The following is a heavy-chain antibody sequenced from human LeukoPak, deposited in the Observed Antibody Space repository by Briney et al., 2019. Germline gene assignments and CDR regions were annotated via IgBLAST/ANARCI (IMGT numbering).Heavy chain of an antibody. Sequence: SETLSLTCTISGGSITTYYWSWIRQPAGKGLEWIGNVYYSGSTTYNPSLKTRVTISVDTSKNQFSLRLTSLTAADTAVYYCPADRQEGGSGSYWFDPWGQGTLVTVSS. CDR3: PADRQEGGSGSYWFDP. CDR1: GGSITTYY. D-gene: IGHD3-10*01. CDR2: VYYSGST. V-gene: IGHV4-59*01. J-gene: IGHJ5*02.